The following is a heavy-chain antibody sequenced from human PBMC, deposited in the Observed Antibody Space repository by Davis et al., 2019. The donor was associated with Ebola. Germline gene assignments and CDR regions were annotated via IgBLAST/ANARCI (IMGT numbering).Heavy chain of an antibody. CDR3: ARDRRITLGYYGMDV. Sequence: MPSETLSLTCAVSGDSISSSNWWSWVRQPPGKGLEWIGEIYHSGSTNYNPSLKSRVTISVDKSKNQFSLKLSSVTAADTAVYYCARDRRITLGYYGMDVWSQGTTVTVSS. J-gene: IGHJ6*02. D-gene: IGHD1-20*01. CDR1: GDSISSSNW. CDR2: IYHSGST. V-gene: IGHV4-4*02.